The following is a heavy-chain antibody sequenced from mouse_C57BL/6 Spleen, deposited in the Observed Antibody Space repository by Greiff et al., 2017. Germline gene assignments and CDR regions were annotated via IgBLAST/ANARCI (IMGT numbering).Heavy chain of an antibody. CDR1: GFTFSDYG. Sequence: EVKLEESGGGLVKPGGSLKLSCAASGFTFSDYGMHWVRQAPEKGLEWVAYISSGSSTIYYADTVKGRFTIARDNAKNTLFLQMTSLRSEDTAMYYCARSPYYYGSSSDFGCWGQGTTLTVSS. J-gene: IGHJ2*01. CDR3: ARSPYYYGSSSDFGC. CDR2: ISSGSSTI. V-gene: IGHV5-17*01. D-gene: IGHD1-1*01.